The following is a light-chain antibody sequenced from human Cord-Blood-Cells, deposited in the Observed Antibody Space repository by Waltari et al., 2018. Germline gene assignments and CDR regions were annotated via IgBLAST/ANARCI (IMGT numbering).Light chain of an antibody. V-gene: IGKV1-39*01. CDR1: QSISSY. Sequence: DIQMTQSPSSLSASVGDRVTITCRASQSISSYLNWYQQKPGKAPKLLIYAASSLQSGVPSRFSCSGSGTDVTLTISSLQPEDFATYYCQQSYSTLYTFGQGTKLEIK. CDR2: AAS. J-gene: IGKJ2*01. CDR3: QQSYSTLYT.